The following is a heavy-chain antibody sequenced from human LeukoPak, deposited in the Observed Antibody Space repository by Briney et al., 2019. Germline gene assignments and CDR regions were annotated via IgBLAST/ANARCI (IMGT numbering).Heavy chain of an antibody. CDR3: ARNANPTDAFDI. J-gene: IGHJ3*02. V-gene: IGHV4-4*02. CDR1: GGSISSSNW. CDR2: IYHSGST. Sequence: AGTLSLTCAVSGGSISSSNWWSWVRQPPGKGLEWIGEIYHSGSTNYNPSLESRVSISVDKSKNLFSLKLNSVTAADTAVYYCARNANPTDAFDIWGQGTMVTVFS. D-gene: IGHD2-2*01.